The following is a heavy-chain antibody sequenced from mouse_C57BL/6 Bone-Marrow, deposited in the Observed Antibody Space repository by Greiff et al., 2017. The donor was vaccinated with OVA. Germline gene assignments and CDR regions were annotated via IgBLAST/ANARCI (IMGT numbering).Heavy chain of an antibody. CDR2: IYPGDGDT. CDR3: ARRSLWDLLTFAY. D-gene: IGHD6-1*01. V-gene: IGHV1-80*01. J-gene: IGHJ3*01. Sequence: VQLQQSGAELVKPGASVKISCKASGYAFSSYWMNWVKQRPGKGLEWIGQIYPGDGDTNYNGKLKGKATLTADKSSITAYMQLSSLTSEDSAVYFFARRSLWDLLTFAYWGQGTLVTVSA. CDR1: GYAFSSYW.